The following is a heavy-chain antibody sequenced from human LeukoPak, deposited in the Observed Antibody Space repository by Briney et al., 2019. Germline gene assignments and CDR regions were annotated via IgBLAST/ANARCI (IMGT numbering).Heavy chain of an antibody. CDR3: ARSVTMPADY. Sequence: PSETLSLTCTVSGGSISSSSYYWGWIRQPPGKGLEWIGNIYYTGSTYYNPSLKSRVTISVDTSKNQLSLKLSSVTAADTAVYYCARSVTMPADYWGRGTLVTVSS. CDR2: IYYTGST. V-gene: IGHV4-39*07. D-gene: IGHD3-10*01. J-gene: IGHJ4*02. CDR1: GGSISSSSYY.